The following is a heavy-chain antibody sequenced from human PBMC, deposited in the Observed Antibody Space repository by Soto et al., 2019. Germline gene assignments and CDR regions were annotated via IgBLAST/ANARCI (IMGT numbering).Heavy chain of an antibody. D-gene: IGHD3-3*01. V-gene: IGHV1-24*01. CDR3: ATRGSGYPYYYYYGMDV. CDR1: GYTLTELS. Sequence: ASVKVSCKVSGYTLTELSMHWVRQAPGKGLEWMGGFDPEDGETIYAQKFQGRVTMTEDTSTDTACMELSSLRSEDTAVYYCATRGSGYPYYYYYGMDVWRQGTTVTVSS. J-gene: IGHJ6*02. CDR2: FDPEDGET.